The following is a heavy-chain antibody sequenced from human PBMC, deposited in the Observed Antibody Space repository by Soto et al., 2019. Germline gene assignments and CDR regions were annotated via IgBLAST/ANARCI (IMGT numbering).Heavy chain of an antibody. CDR3: AKSPGSGFEAPWDY. CDR2: ISGRGDRT. V-gene: IGHV3-23*01. D-gene: IGHD5-12*01. Sequence: LRLSCAATGFTFSSDAMNWVRQTPGKGLEWVSGISGRGDRTYYADSVKGRFTISRDNSKNTLFLQMNSLRVEDTALYYCAKSPGSGFEAPWDYWGQGTQVTVSS. CDR1: GFTFSSDA. J-gene: IGHJ4*02.